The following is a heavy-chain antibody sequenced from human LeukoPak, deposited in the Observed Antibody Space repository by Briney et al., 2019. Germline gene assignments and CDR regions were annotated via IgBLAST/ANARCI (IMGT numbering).Heavy chain of an antibody. V-gene: IGHV4-59*01. CDR2: IYYSGST. J-gene: IGHJ5*02. CDR3: ARAPLGLGYCSGGSCYSRDNWFDP. CDR1: GGSISSYY. Sequence: SETLSLTCTVSGGSISSYYWSWIRQPPGKGLEWIGYIYYSGSTNYNPSLKSRVTISVDTSKNQFSLKLSSVTAADTAVYYCARAPLGLGYCSGGSCYSRDNWFDPWGQGTLVTVSS. D-gene: IGHD2-15*01.